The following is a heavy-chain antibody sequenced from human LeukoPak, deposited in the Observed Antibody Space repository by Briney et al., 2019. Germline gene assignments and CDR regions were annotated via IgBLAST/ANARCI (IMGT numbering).Heavy chain of an antibody. V-gene: IGHV1-8*01. CDR1: GYTFTSYD. Sequence: GASVKVSCKASGYTFTSYDINWVRQATGQGLEWMGRMNPNSGNTGYAQKFQGRVTMTRNTSISTAYMELSSLRSEDTAVYYCARARGYCSGGSCYLFDYWGQGTLVTVSS. D-gene: IGHD2-15*01. CDR3: ARARGYCSGGSCYLFDY. CDR2: MNPNSGNT. J-gene: IGHJ4*02.